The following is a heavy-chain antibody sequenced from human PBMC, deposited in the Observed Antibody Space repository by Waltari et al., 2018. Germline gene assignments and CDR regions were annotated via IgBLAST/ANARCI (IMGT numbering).Heavy chain of an antibody. J-gene: IGHJ4*02. CDR2: INAGNGNT. CDR3: ARSSGVTFGGVRYYFDY. Sequence: QVQLVQSGAEVKKPGASVKVSCKASGYPLPSYAMPWVAQAPGQRLEWIGWINAGNGNTKYSQKFQGRVTITRDTSASTAYMELSSLRSEDTAVYYCARSSGVTFGGVRYYFDYWGQGTLVTVSS. D-gene: IGHD3-16*01. CDR1: GYPLPSYA. V-gene: IGHV1-3*01.